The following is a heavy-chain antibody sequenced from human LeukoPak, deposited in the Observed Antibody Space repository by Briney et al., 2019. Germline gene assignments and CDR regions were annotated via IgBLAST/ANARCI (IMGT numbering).Heavy chain of an antibody. CDR2: VNHSGST. CDR3: ARGRDRRLYYYGSGSYPFDP. J-gene: IGHJ5*02. V-gene: IGHV4-34*01. D-gene: IGHD3-10*01. CDR1: GGSFSGYY. Sequence: SETLSLTCVVYGGSFSGYYWSWIRQPPGKGLEWIGEVNHSGSTNYNPSLKSRVTISVDTSKNQFSLKLSSVTAADTAVYYCARGRDRRLYYYGSGSYPFDPWGQGTLVTVSS.